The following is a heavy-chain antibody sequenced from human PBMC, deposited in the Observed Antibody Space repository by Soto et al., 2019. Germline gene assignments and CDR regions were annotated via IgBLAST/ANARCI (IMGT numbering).Heavy chain of an antibody. CDR2: IYYSGST. CDR3: ARTGYSSGWTKVDY. CDR1: GGSISSYY. Sequence: PSETLSLTCTVSGGSISSYYLSWIRQPPGKGLEWIGYIYYSGSTNYNPSLKSRVTISVDTSKNQFSLKLSSVTAADTAVYYCARTGYSSGWTKVDYWGQGTLVTVSS. D-gene: IGHD6-19*01. J-gene: IGHJ4*02. V-gene: IGHV4-59*08.